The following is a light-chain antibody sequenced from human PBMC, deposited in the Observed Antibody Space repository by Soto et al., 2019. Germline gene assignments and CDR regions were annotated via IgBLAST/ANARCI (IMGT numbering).Light chain of an antibody. CDR2: DAS. J-gene: IGKJ3*01. CDR3: QQRSHSIT. CDR1: QSVSSY. Sequence: EIVLTQSPATLSLSPGERATLSCRASQSVSSYLAWYQQKPGQAPRLLIYDASNRATGIPARFSGSGSGTDFTLTISSLEPEDFAVYYCQQRSHSITFGPGTKVDIK. V-gene: IGKV3-11*01.